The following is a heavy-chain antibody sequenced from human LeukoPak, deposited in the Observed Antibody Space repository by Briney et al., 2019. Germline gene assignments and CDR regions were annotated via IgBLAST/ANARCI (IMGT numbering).Heavy chain of an antibody. V-gene: IGHV1-46*01. J-gene: IGHJ4*02. CDR2: INPSGGST. CDR3: ARGYISVVVPAALDY. Sequence: ASAKVSCKASGYTFTSYYMHWVRQAPGQGLEWMGIINPSGGSTSYAQKFQGRVTMTRDTSTSTVYMELSSLRSEDTAVYYCARGYISVVVPAALDYWGQGTLVTVSS. D-gene: IGHD2-2*01. CDR1: GYTFTSYY.